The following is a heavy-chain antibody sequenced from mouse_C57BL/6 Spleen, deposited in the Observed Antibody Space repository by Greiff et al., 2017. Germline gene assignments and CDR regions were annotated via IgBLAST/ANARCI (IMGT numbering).Heavy chain of an antibody. V-gene: IGHV1-69*01. CDR3: ARSGSSLYYYAMDY. J-gene: IGHJ4*01. Sequence: QVQLQQPGAELVMPGASVKLSCKASGYTFTSYWMHWVKQRPGQGLEWIGEFDPSDSCTNYNQKFKGKSTFTVDKSSSTVYMQLSSLTSEDSAVYYCARSGSSLYYYAMDYWGQGTSVTVSS. CDR1: GYTFTSYW. CDR2: FDPSDSCT. D-gene: IGHD1-1*01.